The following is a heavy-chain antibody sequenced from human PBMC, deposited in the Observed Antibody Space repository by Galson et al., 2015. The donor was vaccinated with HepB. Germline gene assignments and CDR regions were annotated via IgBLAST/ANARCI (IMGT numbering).Heavy chain of an antibody. CDR3: AKGGGDTMIVVVITYIDY. CDR1: GFTFSSYA. Sequence: SLRLSCAASGFTFSSYAMSWVRQAPGKGLEWVSAISGSGGSTYYADSVKGRFTISRDNSKNTLYLQMNSLRAEDTAVYYCAKGGGDTMIVVVITYIDYWGQGTLVTVSS. CDR2: ISGSGGST. V-gene: IGHV3-23*01. J-gene: IGHJ4*02. D-gene: IGHD3-22*01.